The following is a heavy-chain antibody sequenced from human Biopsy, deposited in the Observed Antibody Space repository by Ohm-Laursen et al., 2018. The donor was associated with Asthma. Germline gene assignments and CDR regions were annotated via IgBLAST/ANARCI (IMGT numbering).Heavy chain of an antibody. CDR2: INPLLGST. CDR1: GDIFSSFP. V-gene: IGHV1-69*01. Sequence: SSVKVSCKTSGDIFSSFPFSWVRQAPGQGLEWMGGINPLLGSTNYAPRFQGRVTLTADESTSTVYMELSSLAPDDTAVYYCARRNQWLSLSLDFWGQGTLVTVSS. J-gene: IGHJ4*02. D-gene: IGHD5-12*01. CDR3: ARRNQWLSLSLDF.